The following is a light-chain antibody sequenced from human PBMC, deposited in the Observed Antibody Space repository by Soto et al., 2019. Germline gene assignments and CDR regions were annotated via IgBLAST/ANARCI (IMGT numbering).Light chain of an antibody. CDR1: QGISSY. J-gene: IGKJ2*01. CDR2: AAS. V-gene: IGKV1-8*01. Sequence: AIRMTQSPSSFSASTGDRVTITCRASQGISSYLAWYQQKPGKAPKLLIYAASTLQSGVPSRFSGSGSGTDFTLTISCLQSADFATYYCQQYYSYPLTFGQGTKLEIK. CDR3: QQYYSYPLT.